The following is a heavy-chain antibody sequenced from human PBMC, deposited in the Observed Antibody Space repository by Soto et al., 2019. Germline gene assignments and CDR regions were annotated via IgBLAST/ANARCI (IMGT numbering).Heavy chain of an antibody. J-gene: IGHJ6*02. D-gene: IGHD3-3*01. V-gene: IGHV4-59*01. CDR3: ASSSYYDFWSGYLA. Sequence: SETLSLTCTVSGGSISSYYWSWIRQPPGKGLEWIGYIYYSGSTNYNPSLKSRVTISVDTSKNQFSLKLSSVTAADTAVYYCASSSYYDFWSGYLAWGQGTTVTVSS. CDR2: IYYSGST. CDR1: GGSISSYY.